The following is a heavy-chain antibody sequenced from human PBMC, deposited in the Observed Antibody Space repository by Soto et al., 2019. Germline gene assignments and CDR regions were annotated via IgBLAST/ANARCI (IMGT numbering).Heavy chain of an antibody. D-gene: IGHD6-19*01. Sequence: EVQLVESGGGLVQPGGSLRLSCAASGFTFSSYWMSWVRQAPGKGLEWVANIKQDGSEKYYVDSVEGRFTISRENVKNSLDLQMKSLRAEDTAVYYCGRKGGWAGRVFDYWGQGTLVTVSP. CDR1: GFTFSSYW. V-gene: IGHV3-7*01. CDR3: GRKGGWAGRVFDY. CDR2: IKQDGSEK. J-gene: IGHJ4*02.